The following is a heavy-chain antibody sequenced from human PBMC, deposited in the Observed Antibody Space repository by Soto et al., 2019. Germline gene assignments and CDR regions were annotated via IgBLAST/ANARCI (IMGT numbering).Heavy chain of an antibody. CDR2: ISSSGSII. J-gene: IGHJ6*02. CDR3: ARETGTTVAYYYGMDV. V-gene: IGHV3-11*01. CDR1: GFTFSDYY. Sequence: PGGSLRLSCAASGFTFSDYYMSWIRQAPGKGLEWVSYISSSGSIIYYADSVKGRFTISRDNTKNSLYLQMNSLRAEDTAVYYCARETGTTVAYYYGMDVWGQGTTVTVS. D-gene: IGHD1-7*01.